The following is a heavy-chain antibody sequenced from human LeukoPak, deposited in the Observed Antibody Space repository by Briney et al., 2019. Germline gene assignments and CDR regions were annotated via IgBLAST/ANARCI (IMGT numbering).Heavy chain of an antibody. J-gene: IGHJ4*02. V-gene: IGHV3-30*18. CDR2: ISYDGSNK. Sequence: PGGSLRLSCAASGFTFSSYGMHWVRRAPGKGLEWVAVISYDGSNKYYADSVKGRFTISRDNSKNTLYLQMNSLRAEDTAVYYCAKEQSVATIDYWGQGTLVTVSP. CDR3: AKEQSVATIDY. CDR1: GFTFSSYG. D-gene: IGHD5-12*01.